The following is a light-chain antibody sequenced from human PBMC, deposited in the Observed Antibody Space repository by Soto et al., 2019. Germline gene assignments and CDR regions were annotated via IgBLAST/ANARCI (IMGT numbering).Light chain of an antibody. CDR1: SSDVGGYNY. J-gene: IGLJ3*02. V-gene: IGLV2-14*01. CDR3: SSYTSSSPRV. Sequence: QSALTQPASVSGSPGQSITISCTGTSSDVGGYNYVSWYQQHPGKAPKLMIYEVSNRPSGVSNRFSGSKSGNTASLTISGLQAEDEADYYCSSYTSSSPRVFGGGTKQTVL. CDR2: EVS.